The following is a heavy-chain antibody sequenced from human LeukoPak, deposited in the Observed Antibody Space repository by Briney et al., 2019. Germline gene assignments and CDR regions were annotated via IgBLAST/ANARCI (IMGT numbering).Heavy chain of an antibody. D-gene: IGHD1-1*01. J-gene: IGHJ4*02. CDR3: ARVAKERVGGVYYFDH. CDR2: IGTAGDT. Sequence: GGSLRLSCAASGFTFSDYDMQWVRQATGKGLEWVSAIGTAGDTYYTGSVKGRFTISRENAKNSLYLQMNSLRAGDTAVYYCARVAKERVGGVYYFDHWGQGTLVTVSS. CDR1: GFTFSDYD. V-gene: IGHV3-13*01.